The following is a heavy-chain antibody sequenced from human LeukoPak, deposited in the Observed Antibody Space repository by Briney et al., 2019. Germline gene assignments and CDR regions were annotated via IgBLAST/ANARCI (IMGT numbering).Heavy chain of an antibody. J-gene: IGHJ3*02. Sequence: GGSLRFSCAASGFTSSTYFMSWVRQAPGKGLEWVSVISGSGGTTYYADSVKGRFTISRDNSKNTVYLQMSSLRAEDTAIYYCAKLTFDIWGQGTMVTVSS. CDR1: GFTSSTYF. CDR2: ISGSGGTT. V-gene: IGHV3-23*01. CDR3: AKLTFDI.